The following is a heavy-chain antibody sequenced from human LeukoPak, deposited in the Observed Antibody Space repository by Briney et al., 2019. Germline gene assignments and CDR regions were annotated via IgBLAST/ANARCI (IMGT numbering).Heavy chain of an antibody. Sequence: GRSLRLSCAASGFTFSDYAMHWVRQAPGKGLEWVAVISYDGSNEYYADSVKGRLTISRDDSKNTLYLQMNSLRAEDTAVYYCARWAAAGIDYWGQGTLVTVSS. V-gene: IGHV3-30-3*01. J-gene: IGHJ4*02. CDR3: ARWAAAGIDY. CDR2: ISYDGSNE. D-gene: IGHD6-13*01. CDR1: GFTFSDYA.